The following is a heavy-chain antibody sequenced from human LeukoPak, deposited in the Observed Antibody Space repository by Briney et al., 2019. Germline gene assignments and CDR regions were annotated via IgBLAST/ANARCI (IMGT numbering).Heavy chain of an antibody. CDR3: ARDSFGSLDS. Sequence: PSETLSLTCTVSGFSVTTDSYCWGWIRQPPGKGLEWIGYDYCGGNTNYDPSLKRRVTISVDTSKNQFSLTLTSVTAADTAVYFCARDSFGSLDSWGQGILVTVSS. D-gene: IGHD5-18*01. V-gene: IGHV4-61*01. CDR1: GFSVTTDSYC. J-gene: IGHJ4*02. CDR2: DYCGGNT.